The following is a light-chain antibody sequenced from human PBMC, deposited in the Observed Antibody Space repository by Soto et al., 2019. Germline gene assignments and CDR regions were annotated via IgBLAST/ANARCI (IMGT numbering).Light chain of an antibody. V-gene: IGKV3-15*01. J-gene: IGKJ1*01. CDR3: QEDNNWPPWT. Sequence: EIVMTQSPATLSESPGERATLSCRASQSVSSNLAWYQQKPGQAPRLLIYGASTRATGIAARFSGSGSGTEFTLTISSLQSEDFAVYYCQEDNNWPPWTFGQGTKVEIK. CDR2: GAS. CDR1: QSVSSN.